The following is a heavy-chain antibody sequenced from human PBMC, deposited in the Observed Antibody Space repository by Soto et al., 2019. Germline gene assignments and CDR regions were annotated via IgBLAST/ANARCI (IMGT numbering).Heavy chain of an antibody. J-gene: IGHJ3*02. Sequence: QVQLVESGGGVVQPGRSLRLSCAASGFMFSGFGMHWVRQAPGKGLQWVAGISKDGSKKYYADYVKGRFTISRDNSKKTLYLQMNSLRAEDTAVYYCASPSGYYFGLGSHDEASDMWGQGTGVTVFS. D-gene: IGHD3-10*01. CDR2: ISKDGSKK. V-gene: IGHV3-30*03. CDR1: GFMFSGFG. CDR3: ASPSGYYFGLGSHDEASDM.